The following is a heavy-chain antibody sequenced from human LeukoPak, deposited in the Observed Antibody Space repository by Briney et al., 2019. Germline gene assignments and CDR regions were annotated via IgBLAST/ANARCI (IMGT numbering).Heavy chain of an antibody. Sequence: QPGGSLRLSCAASGFTFSNYAIHWVRQAPGKGLESVSAIKSTGDITYYADSVKGRFTISRDNSKNTVYLQMGSLRAEDTAVYYCAKVGVGSRFLFDYWGQGTLVTVSS. CDR3: AKVGVGSRFLFDY. CDR1: GFTFSNYA. J-gene: IGHJ4*02. D-gene: IGHD3-3*01. CDR2: IKSTGDIT. V-gene: IGHV3-64*02.